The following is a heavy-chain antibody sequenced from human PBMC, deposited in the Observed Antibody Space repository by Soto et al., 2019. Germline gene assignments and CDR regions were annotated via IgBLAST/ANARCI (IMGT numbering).Heavy chain of an antibody. CDR3: AKDKGRSLAGGMDV. Sequence: GGSLRLSCAASGFTFSSYGMHWVRQAPGKGLEWVAVIAYDGSNKYYADSVKGRFTISRDNSKNTLYLQMNSLRAEDTAVYYCAKDKGRSLAGGMDVSGQGTTVTVSS. CDR2: IAYDGSNK. V-gene: IGHV3-30*18. J-gene: IGHJ6*02. D-gene: IGHD6-19*01. CDR1: GFTFSSYG.